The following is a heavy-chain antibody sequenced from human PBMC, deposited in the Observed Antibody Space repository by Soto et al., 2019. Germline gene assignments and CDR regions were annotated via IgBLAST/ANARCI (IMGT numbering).Heavy chain of an antibody. Sequence: PGGSLRLSCTASGFTFSSYAMSWVRQAPGKGLERVSAISGSGGNTYYADSVQGRLTISRDNAKNTLYLQMNSLRAEDTAFYYCVRGDGDYNDGNGYLARHWGQGTLVTVSS. CDR3: VRGDGDYNDGNGYLARH. D-gene: IGHD5-18*01. CDR1: GFTFSSYA. V-gene: IGHV3-23*01. CDR2: ISGSGGNT. J-gene: IGHJ4*02.